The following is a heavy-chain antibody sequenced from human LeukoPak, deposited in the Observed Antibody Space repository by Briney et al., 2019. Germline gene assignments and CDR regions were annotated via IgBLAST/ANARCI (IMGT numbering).Heavy chain of an antibody. Sequence: PGGSLRLSCAASGFTFSNYWMHWVRHAPGKGLVWVSRLNADGNSITYADSVRGRFTISRDNAKNTVHLRMNSLRVEDTAIYFCAGAYSAYDPFDYWGQGILVTVSS. J-gene: IGHJ4*02. V-gene: IGHV3-74*01. CDR1: GFTFSNYW. CDR2: LNADGNSI. CDR3: AGAYSAYDPFDY. D-gene: IGHD5-12*01.